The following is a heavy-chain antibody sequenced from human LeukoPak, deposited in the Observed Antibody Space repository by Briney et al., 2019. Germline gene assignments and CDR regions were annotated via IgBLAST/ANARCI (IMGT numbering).Heavy chain of an antibody. Sequence: PGGSLRLSCAASGFTFSDYSMTWIRQAPGKGLEWGSYISSSGSTIYYADSVKGRFTISRDNAKNSLYLQMNSLRAEDTAVYYCARGKDGYKRGYPLGFDYWGQGTLVTVSS. V-gene: IGHV3-11*01. D-gene: IGHD5-24*01. CDR2: ISSSGSTI. CDR1: GFTFSDYS. CDR3: ARGKDGYKRGYPLGFDY. J-gene: IGHJ4*02.